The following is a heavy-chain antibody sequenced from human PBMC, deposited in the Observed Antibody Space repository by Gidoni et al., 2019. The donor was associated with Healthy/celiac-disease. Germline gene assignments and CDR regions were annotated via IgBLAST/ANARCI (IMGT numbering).Heavy chain of an antibody. D-gene: IGHD6-13*01. J-gene: IGHJ4*02. CDR2: ISWNSGNL. Sequence: EVQLVESGGGLEQPGRYLRLSCAASGFTFDDYAMHWVRQAPGKGLEWVSGISWNSGNLGYADSVKGRFTISRDNAKNSLYLQMNSLRAEDTALYYCAKDTGYSSSGGSFDYWGQGTLVTVSS. V-gene: IGHV3-9*01. CDR1: GFTFDDYA. CDR3: AKDTGYSSSGGSFDY.